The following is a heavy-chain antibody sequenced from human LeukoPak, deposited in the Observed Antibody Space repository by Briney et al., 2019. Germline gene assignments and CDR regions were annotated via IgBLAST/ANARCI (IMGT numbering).Heavy chain of an antibody. D-gene: IGHD3-9*01. V-gene: IGHV1-8*01. CDR3: AIFSYYDILTAFSNFVY. J-gene: IGHJ4*02. CDR2: MNPNSGNT. CDR1: GYTFTSYD. Sequence: ASVKVSCKASGYTFTSYDINWVRQATGQGLEWMGWMNPNSGNTGYAQKFQGRVTMTRNTSISTAYMELSSLISEDTAVYYCAIFSYYDILTAFSNFVYWGQGTLVTVSS.